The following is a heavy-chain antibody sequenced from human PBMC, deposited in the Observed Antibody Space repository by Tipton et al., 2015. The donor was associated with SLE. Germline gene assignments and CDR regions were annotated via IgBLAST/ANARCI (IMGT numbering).Heavy chain of an antibody. Sequence: QLVQSGAEVKKPGSSVKVSCKASGGTFSSYAFSWVRQAPGQGLEWMGGIIPLLGILNYAQKFQGRVTITTDESTSTAYMELSSLRSEDTAVYYCARVRRDGYNFGEVDYWGQGTLVTVSS. D-gene: IGHD5-24*01. J-gene: IGHJ4*02. CDR1: GGTFSSYA. V-gene: IGHV1-69*05. CDR3: ARVRRDGYNFGEVDY. CDR2: IIPLLGIL.